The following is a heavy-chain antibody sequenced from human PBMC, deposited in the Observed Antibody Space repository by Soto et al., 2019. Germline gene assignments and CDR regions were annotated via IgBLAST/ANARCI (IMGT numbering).Heavy chain of an antibody. D-gene: IGHD6-13*01. CDR1: GDSITSIYY. Sequence: PSETLSLTCAVSGDSITSIYYWSWIRQPPGKGLEWIGYIYYSGSTNYNPSLKSRVTISVHTSKNQFSLRLSSVTAADTAVYYCARVSAALYRYYGMDVWGQGTTVTVSS. J-gene: IGHJ6*02. CDR2: IYYSGST. V-gene: IGHV4-59*01. CDR3: ARVSAALYRYYGMDV.